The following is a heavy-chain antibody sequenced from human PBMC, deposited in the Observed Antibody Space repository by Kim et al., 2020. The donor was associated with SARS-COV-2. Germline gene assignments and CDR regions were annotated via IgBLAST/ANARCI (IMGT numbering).Heavy chain of an antibody. V-gene: IGHV3-7*01. CDR2: K. J-gene: IGHJ4*02. CDR3: ARDDGFRSIDH. Sequence: KFYVDSVEGRFTVSRENAKNSVYLQMNGLRPEDTAVYYCARDDGFRSIDHWGQGILVTVSS. D-gene: IGHD6-25*01.